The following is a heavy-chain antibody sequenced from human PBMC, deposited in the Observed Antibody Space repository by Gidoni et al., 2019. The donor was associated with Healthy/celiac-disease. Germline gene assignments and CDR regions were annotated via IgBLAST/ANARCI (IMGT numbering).Heavy chain of an antibody. D-gene: IGHD5-18*01. Sequence: EVQLLESGGGLVQPGGSLRLSCAASGFTFSSYAMSWVRQAPGKGLEWVSAISGSGGSTYYADSVKARCTISRDNSKNTLYLQMNSLRAEDTAVYYCTAMAFFGWFDPWGQGTLVTVSS. V-gene: IGHV3-23*01. J-gene: IGHJ5*02. CDR2: ISGSGGST. CDR3: TAMAFFGWFDP. CDR1: GFTFSSYA.